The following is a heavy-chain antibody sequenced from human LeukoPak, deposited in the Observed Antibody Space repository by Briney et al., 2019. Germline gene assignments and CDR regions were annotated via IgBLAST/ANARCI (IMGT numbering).Heavy chain of an antibody. J-gene: IGHJ5*02. CDR2: IYYSGST. D-gene: IGHD4-17*01. V-gene: IGHV4-59*01. CDR1: GGSISSYY. CDR3: ARNGDSDGDLFDP. Sequence: SETLSLTCTVSGGSISSYYWSWIRQPPGEGVEWIGYIYYSGSTNYNPSLKSRVTISVDTSKNQFSLKLSSVTAADTAVYYCARNGDSDGDLFDPWGQGTLVTVSS.